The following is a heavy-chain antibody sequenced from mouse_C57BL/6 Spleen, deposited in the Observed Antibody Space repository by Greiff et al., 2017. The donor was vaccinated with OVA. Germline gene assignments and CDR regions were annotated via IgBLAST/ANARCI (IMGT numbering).Heavy chain of an antibody. V-gene: IGHV1-69*01. CDR1: GYTFTSYW. CDR2: IDPSDSYT. Sequence: QLQQPGAELVMPGASVKLSCKASGYTFTSYWMHWVKQRPGQGLEWIGEIDPSDSYTNYNQKFKGKSTLTVDKSSSTAYMQLSSLTSEVSAVYYCARLRGYDWFAYWGQGTLVTVSA. D-gene: IGHD2-2*01. CDR3: ARLRGYDWFAY. J-gene: IGHJ3*01.